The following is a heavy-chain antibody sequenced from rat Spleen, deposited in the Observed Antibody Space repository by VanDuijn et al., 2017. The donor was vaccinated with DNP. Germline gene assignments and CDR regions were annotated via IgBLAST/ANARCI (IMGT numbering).Heavy chain of an antibody. CDR2: INTDGGGT. J-gene: IGHJ2*01. CDR1: GFTFSTYW. D-gene: IGHD1-2*01. V-gene: IGHV5-58*01. CDR3: ASWAPIAPLSTSNY. Sequence: EVQLVESGGGLVQPGRSLKLSCAASGFTFSTYWMFWVRQAPGKGLEWIASINTDGGGTYYPDSVKGRFTISRDNAKNTVHLQMNSLRSADTATYYCASWAPIAPLSTSNYWGQGVMVTVSS.